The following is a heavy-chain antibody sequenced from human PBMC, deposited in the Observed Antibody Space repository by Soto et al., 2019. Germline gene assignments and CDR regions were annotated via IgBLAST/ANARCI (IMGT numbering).Heavy chain of an antibody. CDR2: ISGSGGST. CDR3: ARWDWNDVAAFDI. Sequence: GGSLRLSCAASGFTFSSYAMSWARQAPGKGLEWVSAISGSGGSTYYADSVKGRFTISRDNSKNTLYLQMNSLRAEDTAVYYCARWDWNDVAAFDIWGQGTMVTVSS. J-gene: IGHJ3*02. V-gene: IGHV3-23*01. D-gene: IGHD1-1*01. CDR1: GFTFSSYA.